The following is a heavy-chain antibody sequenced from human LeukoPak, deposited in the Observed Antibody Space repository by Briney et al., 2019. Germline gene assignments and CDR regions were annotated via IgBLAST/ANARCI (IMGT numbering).Heavy chain of an antibody. CDR1: GGSMSSYY. J-gene: IGHJ4*02. D-gene: IGHD1-20*01. CDR2: IYNSGST. V-gene: IGHV4-59*01. Sequence: PSETLSLTCNVSGGSMSSYYWSWIRQPPGKGLEWIGYIYNSGSTNYNSALKGRVTISVDTSTSQISLKLTSVTAADTAVYYCARGLTGTQLDFFDYWGQGTLVTVSS. CDR3: ARGLTGTQLDFFDY.